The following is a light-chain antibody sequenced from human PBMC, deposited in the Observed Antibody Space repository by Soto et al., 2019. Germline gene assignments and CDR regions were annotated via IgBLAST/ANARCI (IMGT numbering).Light chain of an antibody. J-gene: IGKJ1*01. V-gene: IGKV3-20*01. CDR3: QQYGDSRWT. CDR1: QSVTSSF. Sequence: EIVLTQSPGTLSLSPGERATLSCRASQSVTSSFLAWYQQKPGQAPRLLIYSASHRATGIPDRFSGSESGTDFTITISRLEPEDFEVYDCQQYGDSRWTFGQGTKVDIK. CDR2: SAS.